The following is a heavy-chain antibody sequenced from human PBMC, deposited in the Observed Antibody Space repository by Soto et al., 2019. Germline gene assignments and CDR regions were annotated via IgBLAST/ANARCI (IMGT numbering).Heavy chain of an antibody. CDR1: GGTFSSYA. CDR2: IIPIFGTA. CDR3: ARDSDDYDSNGYYYGMAV. Sequence: QVQLVQSGAEVKKPGSSVKVSCKASGGTFSSYAISWVRQAPGQGLEWMGGIIPIFGTANYAQKFQGRVTITADESTSTAYMELSRRRSEDTAVYYCARDSDDYDSNGYYYGMAVWGQGTTVTVSS. D-gene: IGHD3-22*01. V-gene: IGHV1-69*01. J-gene: IGHJ6*02.